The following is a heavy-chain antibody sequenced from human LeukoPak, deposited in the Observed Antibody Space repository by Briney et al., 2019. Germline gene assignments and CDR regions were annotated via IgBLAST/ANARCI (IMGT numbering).Heavy chain of an antibody. D-gene: IGHD3-9*01. V-gene: IGHV1-69*13. CDR3: ARQGYTNNLGGYFGDKDDCFDL. Sequence: SVKVSCKASGYTFTSYAMNWVRQAPGQGLEWMGRIIPMFGTPNYAQRFQDRVTITADESARTAYMELSSLRFEDTAVYYCARQGYTNNLGGYFGDKDDCFDLWGQGTMVTVSS. CDR2: IIPMFGTP. J-gene: IGHJ3*01. CDR1: GYTFTSYA.